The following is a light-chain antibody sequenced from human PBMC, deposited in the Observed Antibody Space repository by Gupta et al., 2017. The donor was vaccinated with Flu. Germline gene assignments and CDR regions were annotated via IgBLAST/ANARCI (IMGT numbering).Light chain of an antibody. Sequence: FLLTPPHSVSESPGGPVTIARTRSSGSIGINYLQWYQQRPGISPTTVIYEDSQRPSGFPGRYPGSIDSSSISASLTSAGLKSEDEADYYCQSDDIITYVVVFCGWTKLTVL. V-gene: IGLV6-57*01. J-gene: IGLJ2*01. CDR1: SGSIGINY. CDR3: QSDDIITYVVV. CDR2: EDS.